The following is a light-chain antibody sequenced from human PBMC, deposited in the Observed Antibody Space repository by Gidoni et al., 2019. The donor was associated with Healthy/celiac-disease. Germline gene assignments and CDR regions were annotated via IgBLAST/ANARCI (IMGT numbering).Light chain of an antibody. V-gene: IGKV1-39*01. CDR3: QQSYSTPPT. CDR1: QSISSY. CDR2: AAC. J-gene: IGKJ1*01. Sequence: DIQMTQSPSSLSASVGDRVTITCLASQSISSYLNWYQQKPGKAPNLLIYAACSLRSGVPSRFSGSGSGTDFTLTISRLQPEDVANYYCQQSYSTPPTFGQGTKVEIK.